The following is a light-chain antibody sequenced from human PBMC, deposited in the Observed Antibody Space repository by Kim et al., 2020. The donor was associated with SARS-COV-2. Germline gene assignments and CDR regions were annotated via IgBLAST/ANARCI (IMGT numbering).Light chain of an antibody. CDR1: QSLLHSNGYNY. V-gene: IGKV2-28*01. CDR2: LGS. Sequence: DIVMTQSPLSLPVTPGEPASISCRSSQSLLHSNGYNYLDWYLQKPGQSPQLLIYLGSNRASGVPDRLSGSGSGTDFTLTISRVEAEDVGVYYCMQALQTPNTFGQGTKLEI. J-gene: IGKJ2*01. CDR3: MQALQTPNT.